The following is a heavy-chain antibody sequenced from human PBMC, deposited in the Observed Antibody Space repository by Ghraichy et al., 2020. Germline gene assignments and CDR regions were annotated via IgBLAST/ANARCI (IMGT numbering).Heavy chain of an antibody. D-gene: IGHD3-9*01. CDR2: IYYSGST. Sequence: SETLSLTCTVSGGSISSYYWSWIRQPPGKGLEWIGYIYYSGSTNYNPSLKSRVTISVDTSKNQFSLKLSSVTAADTAVYYCARSDSTISPANDYWGQGTLVTVSS. J-gene: IGHJ4*02. CDR3: ARSDSTISPANDY. CDR1: GGSISSYY. V-gene: IGHV4-59*08.